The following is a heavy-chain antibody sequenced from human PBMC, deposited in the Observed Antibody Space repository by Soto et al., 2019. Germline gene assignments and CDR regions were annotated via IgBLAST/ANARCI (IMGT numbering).Heavy chain of an antibody. V-gene: IGHV4-30-4*01. J-gene: IGHJ3*02. CDR2: IYYSGST. D-gene: IGHD1-26*01. CDR1: GGSISSGDYY. Sequence: SETLSLTCTVSGGSISSGDYYWSWIRQPPGKGLEWIGYIYYSGSTYYNPSLKSRVTISVDTSKSQFSLKPSSVTAADTAVYYCAANGGGSYSPDAFDIWGQGTMVTVSS. CDR3: AANGGGSYSPDAFDI.